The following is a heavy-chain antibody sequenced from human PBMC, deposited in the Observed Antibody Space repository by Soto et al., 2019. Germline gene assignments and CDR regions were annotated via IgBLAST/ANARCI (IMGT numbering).Heavy chain of an antibody. CDR1: GYTFTSYA. CDR2: INAGNGNT. V-gene: IGHV1-3*01. CDR3: ASAIVVVPAAIPETAYYYGMDV. D-gene: IGHD2-2*01. J-gene: IGHJ6*02. Sequence: EASVKVSCKASGYTFTSYAMHWVRQAPGQRLEWMGWINAGNGNTKYSQKFQGRVTITRDTSASTAYMELSSLRSEDTAVYYCASAIVVVPAAIPETAYYYGMDVWGQGTTVTVSS.